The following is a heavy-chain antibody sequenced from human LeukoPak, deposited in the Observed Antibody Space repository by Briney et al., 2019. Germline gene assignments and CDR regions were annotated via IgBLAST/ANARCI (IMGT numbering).Heavy chain of an antibody. D-gene: IGHD6-19*01. CDR1: GGSISSYY. CDR2: INHSGST. V-gene: IGHV4-34*01. CDR3: ARMTSNSIRGIAVAGFDY. J-gene: IGHJ4*02. Sequence: SETLSLTCTVSGGSISSYYWSWIRQPPGKGLEWIGEINHSGSTNYNPSLKSRVTISVDTSKNQFSLKLSSVTAADTAVYYCARMTSNSIRGIAVAGFDYWGQGTLVTVSS.